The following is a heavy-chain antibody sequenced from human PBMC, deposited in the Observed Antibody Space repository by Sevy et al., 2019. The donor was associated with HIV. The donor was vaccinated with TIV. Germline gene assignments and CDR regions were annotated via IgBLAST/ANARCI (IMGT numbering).Heavy chain of an antibody. V-gene: IGHV1-2*02. J-gene: IGHJ6*02. Sequence: ASVKVSCKASGYTFTGYYMHWVRLAPGQGLEWMGWINPNSGGTNYAQKFQGRVTMTRDTSITTAYMELSRLRSDDTAVYYYARATHTSRSLRGYYYYDVMDVWGQGTTVTVSS. CDR2: INPNSGGT. D-gene: IGHD6-13*01. CDR3: ARATHTSRSLRGYYYYDVMDV. CDR1: GYTFTGYY.